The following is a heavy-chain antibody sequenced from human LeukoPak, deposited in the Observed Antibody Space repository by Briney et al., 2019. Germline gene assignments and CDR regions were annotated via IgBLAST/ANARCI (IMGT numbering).Heavy chain of an antibody. CDR3: ARDIGAGFGFIGVYDY. V-gene: IGHV4-59*01. CDR1: GGSISSYY. D-gene: IGHD3-10*01. J-gene: IGHJ4*02. Sequence: SETLSLTCTVSGGSISSYYWSWIRQSPGKGLECIGYIHYSGSTNYNPSLKSRVTISVDMSKNQFSLRLSSVTAADTAVYYCARDIGAGFGFIGVYDYWGQGTLVTVSS. CDR2: IHYSGST.